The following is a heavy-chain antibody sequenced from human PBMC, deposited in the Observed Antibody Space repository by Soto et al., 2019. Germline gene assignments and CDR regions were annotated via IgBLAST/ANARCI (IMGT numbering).Heavy chain of an antibody. CDR3: ARDTYYYDSSGYYYYYGMDV. CDR2: INHSGST. J-gene: IGHJ6*02. D-gene: IGHD3-22*01. V-gene: IGHV4-34*01. Sequence: SETLSLTCAVYGGPFSGYYWSWIRQPPGKGLEWIGEINHSGSTNYNPALKSRVTISVDTSKNQFSLKLSSVTAADTAVYYCARDTYYYDSSGYYYYYGMDVWGQGTTVTVSS. CDR1: GGPFSGYY.